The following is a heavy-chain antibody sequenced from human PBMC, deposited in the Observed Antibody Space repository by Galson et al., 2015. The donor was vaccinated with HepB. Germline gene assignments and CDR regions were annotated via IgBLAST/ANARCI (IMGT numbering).Heavy chain of an antibody. CDR1: GGSISSGGYS. J-gene: IGHJ4*02. CDR2: IYHSGST. V-gene: IGHV4-30-2*01. D-gene: IGHD6-13*01. CDR3: ARGLFGSSWYRYFDY. Sequence: LSLTCAVSGGSISSGGYSWSWIRQPPGKGLEWIGYIYHSGSTYYNPSLKSRVTISVDRSKNQFSLKLSSVTAADTAVYYCARGLFGSSWYRYFDYWGQGTLVTVSS.